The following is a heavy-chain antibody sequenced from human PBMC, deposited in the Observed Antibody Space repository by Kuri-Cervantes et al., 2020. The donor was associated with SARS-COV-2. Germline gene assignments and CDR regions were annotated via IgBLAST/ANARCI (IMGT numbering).Heavy chain of an antibody. CDR1: GFTFSDYY. CDR2: ISSSGSTI. CDR3: ARPYSGSYYSWFDP. J-gene: IGHJ5*02. Sequence: GESLKISCAASGFTFSDYYMSWIRQAPGKGLEWVSYISSSGSTIYYADSVKGRFTISRDNAKNSLYLQMNSLRAEDTAVYYCARPYSGSYYSWFDPWGQGTLVPSPQ. D-gene: IGHD1-26*01. V-gene: IGHV3-11*04.